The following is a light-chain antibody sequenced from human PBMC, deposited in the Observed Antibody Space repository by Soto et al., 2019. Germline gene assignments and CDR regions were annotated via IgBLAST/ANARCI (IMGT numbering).Light chain of an antibody. V-gene: IGKV3-15*01. J-gene: IGKJ5*01. CDR3: KQYHSWPPIN. CDR1: HSVFIS. CDR2: GSA. Sequence: IVLTQSPGTLSLSPWEIASLSSIAIHSVFISLALYQQRPGQAPRLLIYGSATRATGIPDRFSGSGSGTEIPLTIRSLQSEDSAVYYCKQYHSWPPINCGQGTQREIK.